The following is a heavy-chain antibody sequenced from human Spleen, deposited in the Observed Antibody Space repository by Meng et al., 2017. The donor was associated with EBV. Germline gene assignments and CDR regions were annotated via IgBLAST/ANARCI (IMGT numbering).Heavy chain of an antibody. V-gene: IGHV3-30*18. D-gene: IGHD4-11*01. CDR1: GFTFSTCG. CDR2: ISYDGINK. CDR3: AKRSPLTTLEY. Sequence: VQLVESGGGVVQPGRSLRLSCAASGFTFSTCGMHWVRQAPAKGLEWVAVISYDGINKYYADSVKGRFTISRDNSKDTLYLQMNSLRPEDTAVYFCAKRSPLTTLEYLGQGTLVTVSS. J-gene: IGHJ4*02.